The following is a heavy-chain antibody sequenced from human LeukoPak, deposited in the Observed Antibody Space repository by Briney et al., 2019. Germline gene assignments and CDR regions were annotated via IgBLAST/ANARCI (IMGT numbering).Heavy chain of an antibody. CDR2: MYYDGGA. J-gene: IGHJ4*02. Sequence: SETLSLTCRVSGDSISGNYWSWMRQPPGEGLEWVGDMYYDGGANYNPSLKSRVSMSVDTSKSQFSLNLNSVTAADTAVYYCARLLAGCPGGSCRAHFDYWGQGTLVTVSS. CDR3: ARLLAGCPGGSCRAHFDY. V-gene: IGHV4-59*01. CDR1: GDSISGNY. D-gene: IGHD2-15*01.